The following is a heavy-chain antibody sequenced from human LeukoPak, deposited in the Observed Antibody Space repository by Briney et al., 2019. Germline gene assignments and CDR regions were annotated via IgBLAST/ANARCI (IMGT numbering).Heavy chain of an antibody. CDR2: IYYSGGT. Sequence: SETLSLTCTVSGGSISSYYWSWIRQPPGKGLEWIGYIYYSGGTNYNPSLKSRVTISVDTSKNQFSLKLSSVTAADTAVYYCARATMVRPYYYYYYMDVWGKGTTVTISS. J-gene: IGHJ6*03. V-gene: IGHV4-59*01. CDR3: ARATMVRPYYYYYYMDV. D-gene: IGHD3-10*01. CDR1: GGSISSYY.